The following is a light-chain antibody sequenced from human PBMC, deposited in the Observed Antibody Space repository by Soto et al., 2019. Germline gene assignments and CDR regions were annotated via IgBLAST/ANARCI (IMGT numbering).Light chain of an antibody. CDR2: DAS. V-gene: IGKV3-15*01. CDR3: QQYNVWPLT. CDR1: QSVGSN. J-gene: IGKJ4*01. Sequence: EIVLTHSPATLSVSPGERATLSCRASQSVGSNLAWYQQRPGQPPRLLIYDASTRATDIPARFSGSGSGTEFTLTISSLQSEDFAVYYCQQYNVWPLTFGGGTKVEFK.